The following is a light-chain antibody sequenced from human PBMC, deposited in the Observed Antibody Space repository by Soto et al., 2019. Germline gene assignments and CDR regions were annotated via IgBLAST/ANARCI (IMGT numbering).Light chain of an antibody. V-gene: IGLV2-14*01. CDR1: SSDVGGYNY. J-gene: IGLJ1*01. CDR3: SSYTSSSTPYV. Sequence: QSALTQPASVSGSPGQSITMSCTGTSSDVGGYNYVSWYQQHPGKAPKLMIYEVSNRPSGVSNRSSGSKSGNTASLTISGLQAEDEADYYCSSYTSSSTPYVFGTGTKLTVL. CDR2: EVS.